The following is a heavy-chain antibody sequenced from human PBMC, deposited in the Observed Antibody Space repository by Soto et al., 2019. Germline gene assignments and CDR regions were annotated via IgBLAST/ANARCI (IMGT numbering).Heavy chain of an antibody. Sequence: SVKVSCKASGGTFSSYAISWVRQAPGQGLEWMGGIIPIFGTANYAQKFQGRVTITADKSTSTAYMELSSLRSEDTAVYYCASIGYCTNGVCYDIWGQGKMVTVSS. CDR2: IIPIFGTA. V-gene: IGHV1-69*06. CDR1: GGTFSSYA. J-gene: IGHJ3*02. D-gene: IGHD2-8*01. CDR3: ASIGYCTNGVCYDI.